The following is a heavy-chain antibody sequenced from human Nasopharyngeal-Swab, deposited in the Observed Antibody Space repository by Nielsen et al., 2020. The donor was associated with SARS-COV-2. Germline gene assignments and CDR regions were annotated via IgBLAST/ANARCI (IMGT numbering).Heavy chain of an antibody. CDR1: GFTFSSYS. CDR2: ISSSSSTI. CDR3: ARDGLTYYYILTGYSWFDP. D-gene: IGHD3-9*01. V-gene: IGHV3-48*02. J-gene: IGHJ5*02. Sequence: GGSLRLSCAASGFTFSSYSMNWVRQAPGKGLEWVSYISSSSSTIYYADSVKGRFTISRDNAKNSLYLQMNSLRDEDTAVYYCARDGLTYYYILTGYSWFDPWGQGTLVTVSS.